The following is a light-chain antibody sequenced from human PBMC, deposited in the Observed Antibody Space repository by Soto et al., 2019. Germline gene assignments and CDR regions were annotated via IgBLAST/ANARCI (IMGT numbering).Light chain of an antibody. CDR2: DAS. V-gene: IGKV1-39*01. CDR3: EQSYNINSFA. CDR1: QSISNS. Sequence: DIQMTQSPSSLSASVGDRVTITCRASQSISNSLHWYQQKPGKAPNLLIYDASNLQSGVPSRFSGIGTGTAVTLTISTLPPEDFATYSCEQSYNINSFAFGRGTKMDIK. J-gene: IGKJ2*01.